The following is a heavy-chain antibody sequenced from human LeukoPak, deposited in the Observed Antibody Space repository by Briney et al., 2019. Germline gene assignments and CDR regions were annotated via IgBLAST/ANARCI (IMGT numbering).Heavy chain of an antibody. V-gene: IGHV1-2*02. CDR2: INPNSGGT. CDR1: GYTFTGYY. D-gene: IGHD1-1*01. CDR3: ARGGTAPPYYFDY. Sequence: ASVKVSCKASGYTFTGYYMHWVRQVPGQGLEWMGWINPNSGGTNYAQKFQGRVTMTRDTSISTSYMELSRLRSDDTAVYYCARGGTAPPYYFDYWGQGTLVTVSS. J-gene: IGHJ4*02.